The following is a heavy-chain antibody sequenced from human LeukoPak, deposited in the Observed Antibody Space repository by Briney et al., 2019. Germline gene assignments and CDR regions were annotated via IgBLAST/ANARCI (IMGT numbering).Heavy chain of an antibody. V-gene: IGHV3-13*01. Sequence: PGGSLRLSCAASGFTFSSYDMHWVRQATGKGLEWVSAIGTAGDTYYPGSVKGRFTISRENAKNSLYLQMNSLRAEDTALYYCAKDTRGYSYGVDYWGQGTLVTVSS. CDR1: GFTFSSYD. CDR2: IGTAGDT. J-gene: IGHJ4*02. D-gene: IGHD5-18*01. CDR3: AKDTRGYSYGVDY.